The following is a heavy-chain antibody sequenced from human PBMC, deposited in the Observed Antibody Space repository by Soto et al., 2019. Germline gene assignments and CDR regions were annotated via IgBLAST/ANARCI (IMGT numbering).Heavy chain of an antibody. D-gene: IGHD3-9*01. CDR1: GFSISSSW. CDR3: ARDSGYQRFDH. CDR2: MNQDGSVV. J-gene: IGHJ4*02. V-gene: IGHV3-7*01. Sequence: EVQLVESGGGLVQPGGSLRLSCVGSGFSISSSWICWIRQTPGKGLEWVTNMNQDGSVVAYADAVKGRFTVSRDNAKNAVHLLMNSLTVDDTALYFCARDSGYQRFDHWGQGALVTVSP.